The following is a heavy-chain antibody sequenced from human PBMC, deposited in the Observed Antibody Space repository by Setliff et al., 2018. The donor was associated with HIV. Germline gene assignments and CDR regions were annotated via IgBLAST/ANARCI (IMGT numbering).Heavy chain of an antibody. J-gene: IGHJ4*02. D-gene: IGHD3-9*01. CDR1: GYTFTRYD. V-gene: IGHV1-8*01. CDR2: MNPNSGNT. CDR3: ARDHGILTGYYIDH. Sequence: ASVKVSCKASGYTFTRYDINWVRQATGQGLEWMGWMNPNSGNTGYAQKFQGRVTMTRNTSISTAYMELSSLRSEDTAVYYCARDHGILTGYYIDHWGQGTLVTVS.